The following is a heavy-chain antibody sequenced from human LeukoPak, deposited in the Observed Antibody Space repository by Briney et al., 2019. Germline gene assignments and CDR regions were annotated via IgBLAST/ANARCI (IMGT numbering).Heavy chain of an antibody. Sequence: GASVTVSCKTSGYMVSDYYMHWVRQAPGQGLEWMGWLRGDTGDTNSPQKFKGRVTMTRDTATNTAYMQLSQLTYDDTAIYFCARVRYNACDYWSQGTLVTVSS. V-gene: IGHV1-2*02. CDR2: LRGDTGDT. J-gene: IGHJ4*02. CDR3: ARVRYNACDY. D-gene: IGHD1-1*01. CDR1: GYMVSDYY.